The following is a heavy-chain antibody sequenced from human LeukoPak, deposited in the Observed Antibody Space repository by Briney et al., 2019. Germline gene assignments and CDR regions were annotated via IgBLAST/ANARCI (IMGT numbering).Heavy chain of an antibody. D-gene: IGHD3-22*01. CDR2: ISGSGGST. Sequence: GGSLRLSCAASGFTFSSYAMSWVRQAPGKGLEWVSAISGSGGSTYYADSVKGRFTISRDNSKNTLYLQMNSLRAEDTAVYYCAKGSGYYDSSGSTLYYFDYWGQGTLVTVS. CDR3: AKGSGYYDSSGSTLYYFDY. J-gene: IGHJ4*02. V-gene: IGHV3-23*01. CDR1: GFTFSSYA.